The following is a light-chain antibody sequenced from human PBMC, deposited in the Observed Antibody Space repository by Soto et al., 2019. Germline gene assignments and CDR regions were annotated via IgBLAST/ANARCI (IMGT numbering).Light chain of an antibody. J-gene: IGKJ3*01. CDR3: QQYNNWHFYSA. Sequence: EIVMTQSPATLSVSPGERATLSCRASQSVSSNLAWYQQKPGQAPRLLIYGASTRATGIPARFSGSGSGTEFTLTISSLKSEDFAVYYCQQYNNWHFYSAVGPGTKVDIK. V-gene: IGKV3-15*01. CDR2: GAS. CDR1: QSVSSN.